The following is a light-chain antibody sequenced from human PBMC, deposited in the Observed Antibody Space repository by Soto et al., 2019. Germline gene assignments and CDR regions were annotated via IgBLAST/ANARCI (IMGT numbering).Light chain of an antibody. CDR2: DAS. J-gene: IGKJ4*01. Sequence: STQSPSTLSLYPGERATLTCRASQSVSSQLAWYQQKPGQAPRLLIYDASNRATGIPARFRGSGSGTDFTLTISSLEPEDFAVYYCQQRGNWPSLTFGGGTKVDIK. CDR3: QQRGNWPSLT. V-gene: IGKV3-11*01. CDR1: QSVSSQ.